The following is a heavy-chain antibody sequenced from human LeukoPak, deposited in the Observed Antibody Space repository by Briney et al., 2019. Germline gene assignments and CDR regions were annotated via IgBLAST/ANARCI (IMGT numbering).Heavy chain of an antibody. CDR1: GYTFTGYY. CDR2: MNPNSGNT. J-gene: IGHJ6*02. Sequence: ASVKVSCKASGYTFTGYYMHWVRQAPGQGLEWMGWMNPNSGNTGYAQKFQGRVTMTRDTSTSTVYMELSSLTSEDTAVYYCAREPLNYYDSSGYIYYGMDVWGQGTTVTVSS. CDR3: AREPLNYYDSSGYIYYGMDV. D-gene: IGHD3-22*01. V-gene: IGHV1-8*02.